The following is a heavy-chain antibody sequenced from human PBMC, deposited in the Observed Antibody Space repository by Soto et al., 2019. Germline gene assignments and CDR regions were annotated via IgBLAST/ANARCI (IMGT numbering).Heavy chain of an antibody. V-gene: IGHV4-59*01. J-gene: IGHJ4*02. CDR2: IYYSGST. Sequence: SPTLSLTCTVSGGSISSYYWSWIRQPPGKGLEWIGYIYYSGSTNYNPSLKSRVTISVDTSKNQFSLKLSSVTAADTAVYYCARGGSAIVGATTFDYWGQGTLVTVSS. CDR3: ARGGSAIVGATTFDY. CDR1: GGSISSYY. D-gene: IGHD1-26*01.